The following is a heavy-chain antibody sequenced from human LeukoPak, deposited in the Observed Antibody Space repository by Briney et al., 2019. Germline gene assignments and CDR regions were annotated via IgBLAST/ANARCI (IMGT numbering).Heavy chain of an antibody. D-gene: IGHD3-3*01. CDR2: ISSSSSTI. V-gene: IGHV3-48*02. Sequence: GGSLRLSCAASGFTFSSYSMNWVRQAPGKGLEWVSYISSSSSTIYYADSEKGRFTISRDNAKNSLYLQMNSLRDEDMAVYYCARFSISGYYDFWSGYSPSDVFDIWGQGKMVTVSS. CDR1: GFTFSSYS. CDR3: ARFSISGYYDFWSGYSPSDVFDI. J-gene: IGHJ3*02.